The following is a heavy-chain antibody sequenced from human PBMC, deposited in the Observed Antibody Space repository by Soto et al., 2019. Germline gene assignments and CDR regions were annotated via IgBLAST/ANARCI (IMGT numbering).Heavy chain of an antibody. D-gene: IGHD2-21*01. CDR3: AGVESCGGPCCSDHPGEVDI. CDR1: GYMFTRYY. V-gene: IGHV1-46*01. Sequence: QVHLVQTAAQVKRPGASVNISCKASGYMFTRYYIHWVRQAPGQGLQWMGMINPSGGRTKYAQLSQGRVTMAADPSTNTAHIELSSLRSDDTAVFYCAGVESCGGPCCSDHPGEVDIWGEGTVVTASS. CDR2: INPSGGRT. J-gene: IGHJ3*02.